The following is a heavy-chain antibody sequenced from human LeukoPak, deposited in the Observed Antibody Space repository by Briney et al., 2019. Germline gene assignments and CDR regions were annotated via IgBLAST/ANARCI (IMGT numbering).Heavy chain of an antibody. V-gene: IGHV3-30*18. CDR3: AEDGNDYGDPFSYFDY. Sequence: GGSLRLSCAASGFTFSSYGMHWVRQAPGKGLEWVAVISYDGSNKYYADSVKGRFTISRDNSKNTLYLQMNSLRAEDTAVYYCAEDGNDYGDPFSYFDYWGQGTLVTVSS. J-gene: IGHJ4*02. CDR2: ISYDGSNK. D-gene: IGHD4-17*01. CDR1: GFTFSSYG.